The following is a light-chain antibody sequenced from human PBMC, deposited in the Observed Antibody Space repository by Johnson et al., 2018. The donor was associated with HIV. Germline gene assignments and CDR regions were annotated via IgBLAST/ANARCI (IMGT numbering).Light chain of an antibody. CDR2: ENN. Sequence: QSVLTQPPSVSAAPGQKVTISCSGSSSNIVNNYVSWYQQLPGTAPKLLIYENNMRPSGIPDRFSGSKSGTSATLGIAGLQTGDEADYYCGTWDNSLSTGAVFGTGTKVTV. V-gene: IGLV1-51*02. J-gene: IGLJ1*01. CDR3: GTWDNSLSTGAV. CDR1: SSNIVNNY.